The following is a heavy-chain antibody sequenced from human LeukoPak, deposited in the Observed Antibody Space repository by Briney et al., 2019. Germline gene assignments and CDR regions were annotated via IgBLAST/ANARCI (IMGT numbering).Heavy chain of an antibody. J-gene: IGHJ4*02. CDR2: ISGSGGST. Sequence: PGGSLRLSCAASGFTFSSYSMNWVRQAPGKGLEWVSAISGSGGSTYYADSVKGRFTISRDNSKNTLYLQMNSLRAEDTAVYYCAKDPIVVVPAATTPLEDYWGQGTLVTVSS. CDR1: GFTFSSYS. CDR3: AKDPIVVVPAATTPLEDY. V-gene: IGHV3-23*01. D-gene: IGHD2-2*01.